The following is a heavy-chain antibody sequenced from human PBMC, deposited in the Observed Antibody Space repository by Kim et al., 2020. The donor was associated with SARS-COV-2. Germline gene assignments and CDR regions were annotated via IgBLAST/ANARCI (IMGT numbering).Heavy chain of an antibody. D-gene: IGHD1-7*01. V-gene: IGHV3-23*01. CDR1: GFTFSSYA. CDR2: ISGSGGST. Sequence: GGSLRLSYAASGFTFSSYAMSWVRQAPGKGLEWVSAISGSGGSTYYADSVKGRFTISRDNSKNTLYLQMNSLRAEDTAVYYCAKWGGGITGTTGGMDVWGQGTTVTVSS. CDR3: AKWGGGITGTTGGMDV. J-gene: IGHJ6*02.